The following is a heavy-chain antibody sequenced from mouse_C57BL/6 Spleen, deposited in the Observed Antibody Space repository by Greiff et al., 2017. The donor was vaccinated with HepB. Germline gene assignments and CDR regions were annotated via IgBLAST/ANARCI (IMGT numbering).Heavy chain of an antibody. CDR2: ISSGGDYI. D-gene: IGHD1-1*01. V-gene: IGHV5-9-1*02. CDR1: GFTFSSYD. J-gene: IGHJ2*01. CDR3: TRGRTTVDRWYFDY. Sequence: EVNVVESGEGLVKPGGSLKLSCAASGFTFSSYDMSWVRQTPEKRLEWVAYISSGGDYIYYADTVKGRFTISRDNARNTLYLQMSSLKAEDTAMYYCTRGRTTVDRWYFDYWGQGTTLTVSS.